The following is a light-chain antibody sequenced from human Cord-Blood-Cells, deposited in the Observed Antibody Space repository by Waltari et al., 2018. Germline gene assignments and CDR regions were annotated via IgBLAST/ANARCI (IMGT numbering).Light chain of an antibody. J-gene: IGLJ2*01. CDR2: EVS. Sequence: QSALTQPPSASGSPGQSVTISCTGPSSDVGGYNHVSWYQQHPGKAPNLMLDEVSQRPSGVPDRFSGSKSGNTASLTVSGLQAEDEADYYCSSYAGSNNVVFGGGTKLTVL. CDR1: SSDVGGYNH. CDR3: SSYAGSNNVV. V-gene: IGLV2-8*01.